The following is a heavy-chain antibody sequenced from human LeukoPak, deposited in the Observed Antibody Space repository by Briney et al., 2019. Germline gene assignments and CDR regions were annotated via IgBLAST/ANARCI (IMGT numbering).Heavy chain of an antibody. CDR1: GGSISSYY. CDR3: ARRDYGGWFDP. Sequence: SETLSLTCTVSGGSISSYYWSWIRQPPGKGLEWIGYISYSGRTNYNPSLKSRVTISIDTSKNQFSLKLSSVTAADTAVYYCARRDYGGWFDPWGQGTLVTVSS. V-gene: IGHV4-59*08. D-gene: IGHD3-16*01. J-gene: IGHJ5*02. CDR2: ISYSGRT.